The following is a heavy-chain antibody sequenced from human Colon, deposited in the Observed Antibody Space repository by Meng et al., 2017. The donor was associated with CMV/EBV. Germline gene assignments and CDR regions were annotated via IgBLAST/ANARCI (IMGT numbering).Heavy chain of an antibody. J-gene: IGHJ6*02. CDR2: ISGSGGST. CDR1: GFTFSSYA. V-gene: IGHV3-23*01. CDR3: AQPGGYGDYGMDV. D-gene: IGHD4-17*01. Sequence: GESLKISCAASGFTFSSYAMSWVRQAPGKGLEWVSAISGSGGSTYYADSVKGRFTISRDNAKNSLYLQMNSLRAEDTAVYYCAQPGGYGDYGMDVWGQGTTVTVSS.